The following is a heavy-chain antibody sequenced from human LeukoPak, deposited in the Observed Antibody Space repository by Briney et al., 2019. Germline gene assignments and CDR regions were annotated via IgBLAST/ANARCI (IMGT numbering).Heavy chain of an antibody. J-gene: IGHJ6*03. CDR3: ARGYDSSTTYYEFYYYMDV. D-gene: IGHD3-22*01. CDR1: GGSIRSYY. V-gene: IGHV4-59*01. CDR2: IYYSGSN. Sequence: SXTLSLTCTVSGGSIRSYYWSWIRQPPGKGVEWIGYIYYSGSNNYNTSLKRRVTISVDTSKNHFSLNLSSVTAADTAVYYCARGYDSSTTYYEFYYYMDVWGKGTTVIVSS.